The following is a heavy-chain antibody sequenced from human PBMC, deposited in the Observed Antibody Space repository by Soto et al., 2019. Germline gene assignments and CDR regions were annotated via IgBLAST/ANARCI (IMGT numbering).Heavy chain of an antibody. CDR3: ASNPHGIAVPEYFYGMDV. CDR1: GDSVSSGSYY. J-gene: IGHJ6*02. V-gene: IGHV4-61*01. Sequence: PSETLSLTCTVSGDSVSSGSYYLCWCWQPPGKGLEWIGYTYHIGSTNYNPSLKSRVTIAVDTSKNQFSLKLSSVTAADTAVYYCASNPHGIAVPEYFYGMDVWGQGTTVTVS. D-gene: IGHD6-19*01. CDR2: TYHIGST.